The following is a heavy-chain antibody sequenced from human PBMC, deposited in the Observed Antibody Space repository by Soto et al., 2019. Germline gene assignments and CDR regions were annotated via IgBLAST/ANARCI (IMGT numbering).Heavy chain of an antibody. CDR2: IKQDGSEK. V-gene: IGHV3-7*03. CDR3: ARATAANLGSSRKNDYYYYGMDV. Sequence: EVQLVESGGGLVQPGGSPRLSCAASGFTFSSYWMSWVRQAPGKGLEWVANIKQDGSEKYYVDSVKGRFTISRDNAKNSLYLQMNSLRAEDTAVYYCARATAANLGSSRKNDYYYYGMDVWGQGTTVTVSS. D-gene: IGHD2-2*01. J-gene: IGHJ6*02. CDR1: GFTFSSYW.